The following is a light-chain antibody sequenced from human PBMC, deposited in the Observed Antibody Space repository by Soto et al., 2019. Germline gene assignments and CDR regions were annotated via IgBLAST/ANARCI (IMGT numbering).Light chain of an antibody. CDR3: SSYTSSSIDYV. CDR2: EVS. J-gene: IGLJ1*01. Sequence: QSALTQPASVSGSPGQSITIPCTGTSSDVGGYNYVSWYQQHPDKAPKLMIYEVSNRPSGVSNRFSGSKSGNTASLTISGLQAEDEADYYCSSYTSSSIDYVFGTGTKLTVL. V-gene: IGLV2-14*01. CDR1: SSDVGGYNY.